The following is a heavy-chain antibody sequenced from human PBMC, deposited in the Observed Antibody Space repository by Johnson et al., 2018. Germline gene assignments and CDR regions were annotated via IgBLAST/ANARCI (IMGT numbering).Heavy chain of an antibody. J-gene: IGHJ3*02. CDR1: GGSINSYY. CDR3: AGGPPYDAFGI. CDR2: IYYRGGS. V-gene: IGHV4-59*01. Sequence: QVQLQESGPGLVKPSETLSLTCTVSGGSINSYYWSWILQPPGKGLEWIGYIYYRGGSNYNPSLKSRVTISVDTSKNQFSLGLSSVTAADTALYYCAGGPPYDAFGIWGQGTMVTVSS. D-gene: IGHD6-25*01.